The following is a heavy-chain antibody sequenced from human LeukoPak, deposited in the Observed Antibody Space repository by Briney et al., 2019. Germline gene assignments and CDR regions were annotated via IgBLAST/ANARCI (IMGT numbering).Heavy chain of an antibody. J-gene: IGHJ3*01. CDR3: ARGWGSKVYASAFDV. CDR1: GFTFSTYG. D-gene: IGHD2-8*01. V-gene: IGHV3-33*01. Sequence: GGSLRLSCAASGFTFSTYGMHWVRQAPGKGLEWITVIWHDGSHKDYADPVKGRFTISRDNSKNTVYLQMNDLRAEDTALYYCARGWGSKVYASAFDVWGQRTMVTVSS. CDR2: IWHDGSHK.